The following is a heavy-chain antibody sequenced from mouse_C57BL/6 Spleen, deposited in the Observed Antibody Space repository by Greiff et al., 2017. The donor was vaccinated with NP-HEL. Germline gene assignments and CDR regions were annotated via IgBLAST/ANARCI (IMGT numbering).Heavy chain of an antibody. J-gene: IGHJ4*01. Sequence: VKLMESGPGLVAPSQSLSITCTVSGFSLTSYGVHWVRQPPGKGLEWLVVIWSDGSTTYNSALKSRLSISKDNSKSQVFLKMNSLQTDDTAMYYCARHDGDYYAMDYWGQGTSVTVSS. V-gene: IGHV2-6-1*01. CDR3: ARHDGDYYAMDY. CDR2: IWSDGST. CDR1: GFSLTSYG. D-gene: IGHD2-3*01.